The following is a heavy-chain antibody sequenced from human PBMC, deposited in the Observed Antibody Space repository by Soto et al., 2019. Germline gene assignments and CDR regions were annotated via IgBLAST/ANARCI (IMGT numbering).Heavy chain of an antibody. D-gene: IGHD6-13*01. V-gene: IGHV3-48*01. Sequence: EVHLVESGGGLVQPGGSLRLSCAASGFTFSSYSMNWVRQAPGKGLEWVSYISTSSGTTHYAGSVRGRFTISRDNGKNSLYLQMNSLRAEDTAVYYCAILPGMAATGDAFDIWGQGTMVTVSS. CDR1: GFTFSSYS. CDR2: ISTSSGTT. J-gene: IGHJ3*02. CDR3: AILPGMAATGDAFDI.